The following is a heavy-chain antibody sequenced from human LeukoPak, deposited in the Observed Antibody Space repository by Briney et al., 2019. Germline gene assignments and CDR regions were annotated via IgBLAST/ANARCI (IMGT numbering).Heavy chain of an antibody. V-gene: IGHV3-53*01. CDR2: IYSGGST. CDR3: ARAADSGSIDY. D-gene: IGHD3-10*01. Sequence: GGSLRLSCAASGFTVSSNYMSWVRQAPGKGLEWVSVIYSGGSTYYADSVKGRFAIPRDNSKNTLYLQMNSLRAEDTAVYYCARAADSGSIDYWGQGTLVTVSS. J-gene: IGHJ4*02. CDR1: GFTVSSNY.